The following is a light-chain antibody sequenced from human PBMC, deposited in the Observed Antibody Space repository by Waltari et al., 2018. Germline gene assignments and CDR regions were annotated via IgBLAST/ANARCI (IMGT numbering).Light chain of an antibody. V-gene: IGKV1-5*03. J-gene: IGKJ2*01. CDR1: QSISTW. CDR2: KAS. CDR3: QQYNSDSHS. Sequence: DIQMTHSPSSLPASVGDKVTITCRASQSISTWLAWFQLKPGKAPKLLIYKASNLESGVPSRFSGSGSGTEFTLTISSLLPEDFATYYCQQYNSDSHSFGQGTRLEIK.